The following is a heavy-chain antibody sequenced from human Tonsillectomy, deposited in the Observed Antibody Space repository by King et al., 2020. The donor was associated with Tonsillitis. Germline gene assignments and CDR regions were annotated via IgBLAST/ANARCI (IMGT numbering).Heavy chain of an antibody. CDR2: ISPTGVTT. D-gene: IGHD1/OR15-1a*01. CDR1: GFTFSSYA. Sequence: VQLVESGGGLVQPGGSLRLSCSASGFTFSSYAMHWVRLTTGKGLEYVSAISPTGVTTWYPDSVKGRFTISRDNSRNTLYLQMSSLRADDTALYYCVKAIGTTLPHDIYDVWGQGTMVTVSS. CDR3: VKAIGTTLPHDIYDV. V-gene: IGHV3-64D*06. J-gene: IGHJ3*01.